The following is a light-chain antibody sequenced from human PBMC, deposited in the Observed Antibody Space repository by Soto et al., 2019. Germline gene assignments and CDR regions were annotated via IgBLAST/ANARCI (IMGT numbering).Light chain of an antibody. V-gene: IGLV2-14*01. CDR1: SSDIGAHNF. Sequence: QSALTQPASVSGSPGQSITVSCTGTSSDIGAHNFVSWYQQHPGKAPRLIIYEVTNRPSGLSDRFSGSKSGNTASLIISALQAEDEADYFCSSYSKNRTLLFGGGNQLTVL. CDR3: SSYSKNRTLL. CDR2: EVT. J-gene: IGLJ2*01.